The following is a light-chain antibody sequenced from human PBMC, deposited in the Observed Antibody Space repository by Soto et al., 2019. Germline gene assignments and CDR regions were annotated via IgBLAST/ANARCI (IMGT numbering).Light chain of an antibody. J-gene: IGKJ4*01. V-gene: IGKV1-39*01. Sequence: DIQMTQSPSSLSASVGDRVTITCRASQDLDRWLAWYQQKPGEAPKVLIFAASSLQSGLPSRFSGSGSGTDFALTISILQPEDFATYFCQQGFSTPPSFGGGTKVDIK. CDR2: AAS. CDR1: QDLDRW. CDR3: QQGFSTPPS.